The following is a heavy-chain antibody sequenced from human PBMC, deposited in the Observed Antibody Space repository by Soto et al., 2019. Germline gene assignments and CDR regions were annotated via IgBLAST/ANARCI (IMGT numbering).Heavy chain of an antibody. D-gene: IGHD3-10*01. J-gene: IGHJ6*02. Sequence: SQTLSLTCAISGDSVSSNSAAWNWIRQSPSRGLEWLGRTYYRSKWYNDYAVSVKSRITINPDTSKNQFSLQLNSVTPEDTAVYYCARDPVTMVRGRADYGMDVWGQGTTVNVSS. CDR2: TYYRSKWYN. V-gene: IGHV6-1*01. CDR1: GDSVSSNSAA. CDR3: ARDPVTMVRGRADYGMDV.